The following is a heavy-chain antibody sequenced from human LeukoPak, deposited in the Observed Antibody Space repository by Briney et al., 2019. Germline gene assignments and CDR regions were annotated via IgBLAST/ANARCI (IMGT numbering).Heavy chain of an antibody. CDR1: GFTFSNYW. CDR2: IKLDGSEK. J-gene: IGHJ4*02. D-gene: IGHD4-23*01. Sequence: GGSLRLSCAASGFTFSNYWMTWVRQAPGKGLEWVANIKLDGSEKYYVDSVKGRFTISRDNAKNSVFLQMNSLRAEDTAVYYCARSHDYRGHCFFDYWGQGTLVTVSS. CDR3: ARSHDYRGHCFFDY. V-gene: IGHV3-7*01.